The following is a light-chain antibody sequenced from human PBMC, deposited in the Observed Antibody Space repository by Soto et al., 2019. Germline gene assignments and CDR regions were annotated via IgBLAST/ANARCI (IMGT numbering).Light chain of an antibody. Sequence: EIVLTQSPGTLSLSPGERAILSCRASQSVSSSFVAWYQQKPGQAPRLRIYAASSRATGIPDRFSGRGSGTDCTLTISRLEPEDFAVYDCQQYGSSPITFGQGTRLEIK. J-gene: IGKJ5*01. CDR3: QQYGSSPIT. CDR2: AAS. V-gene: IGKV3-20*01. CDR1: QSVSSSF.